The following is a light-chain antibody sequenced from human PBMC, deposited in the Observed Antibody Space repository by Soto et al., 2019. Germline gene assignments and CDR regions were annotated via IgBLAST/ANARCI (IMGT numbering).Light chain of an antibody. Sequence: EIVLTQSPATLSLSPGERATLSCRASQSVNIYLAWYQQKPGQAPRLLIYGASSRATGVPDRFSGSGSGTDFTLTISRLEPEDFALYYCQQYGSSAPITFGQGTRLEIK. CDR2: GAS. CDR3: QQYGSSAPIT. V-gene: IGKV3-20*01. J-gene: IGKJ5*01. CDR1: QSVNIY.